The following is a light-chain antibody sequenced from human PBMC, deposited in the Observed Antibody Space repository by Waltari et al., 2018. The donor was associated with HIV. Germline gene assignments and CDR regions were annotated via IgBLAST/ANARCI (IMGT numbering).Light chain of an antibody. J-gene: IGLJ1*01. CDR1: SSNIGSNT. CDR2: STN. CDR3: AAWDDSLNGLYV. Sequence: QSLLTQPPSASGTPGQRVTISCSGSSSNIGSNTVNWYQQLPGTAPKLLIYSTNERPSGVPDRFSGSKSGTSASLAISGLQSDNEADYYCAAWDDSLNGLYVFGTGTKVTVL. V-gene: IGLV1-44*01.